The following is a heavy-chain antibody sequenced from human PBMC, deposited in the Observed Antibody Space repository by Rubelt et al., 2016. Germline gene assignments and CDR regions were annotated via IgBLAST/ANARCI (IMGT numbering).Heavy chain of an antibody. CDR3: GRARDYSSPYFGC. CDR1: GFTFIRHG. J-gene: IGHJ4*01. D-gene: IGHD6-13*01. CDR2: IWYDGSDQ. Sequence: QVQLVESGGGVVQPGRSLRLSCAASGFTFIRHGMHWVRQAPGKGLEWVAVIWYDGSDQYYADSVTGRFTISRDESTKTMELQTAVLKAEYTAVYYCGRARDYSSPYFGCWGQGILVVVSA. V-gene: IGHV3-33*01.